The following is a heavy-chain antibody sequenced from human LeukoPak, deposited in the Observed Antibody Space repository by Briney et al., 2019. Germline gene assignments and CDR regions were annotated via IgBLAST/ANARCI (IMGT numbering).Heavy chain of an antibody. D-gene: IGHD3-22*01. CDR1: GFTFSSYA. CDR3: AKEILYYYDSSGYPSGFDY. V-gene: IGHV3-23*01. Sequence: GGSLRLSCAASGFTFSSYAMSWVRQAPGKGLEWVSAISGSGGSTYYADSVKGRFTISRDNSKNTLYLQMNSLRAEDTAVYYCAKEILYYYDSSGYPSGFDYWGQGTLVTVPS. J-gene: IGHJ4*02. CDR2: ISGSGGST.